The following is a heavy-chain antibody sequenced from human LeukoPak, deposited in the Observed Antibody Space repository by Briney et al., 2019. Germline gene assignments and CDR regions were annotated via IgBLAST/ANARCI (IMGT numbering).Heavy chain of an antibody. CDR3: AREKYGDYHDAFDI. V-gene: IGHV1-69*05. CDR1: VCTFSSYA. J-gene: IGHJ3*02. Sequence: SVKVSCKGSVCTFSSYAISWVRQPPGQGLDWMGRIITNFGTANYDQNLKSRVTITTDESTSTAYMELSRLRSEDTAVYYCAREKYGDYHDAFDIWGQGTMVTVSS. D-gene: IGHD4-17*01. CDR2: IITNFGTA.